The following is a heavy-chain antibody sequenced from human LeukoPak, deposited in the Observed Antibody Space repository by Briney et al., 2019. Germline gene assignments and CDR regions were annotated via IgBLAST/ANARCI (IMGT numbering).Heavy chain of an antibody. J-gene: IGHJ4*02. D-gene: IGHD4-23*01. CDR1: GGSFSGYY. Sequence: SETLSLTCAVYGGSFSGYYWSWIRQPPRKGLEWIGEINHSGSTNYNPSLKSRVTISVDTSKNQFSLKLSSVTAADTAVYYCASVPRGGKSTRDYWGQGTLVTVSS. CDR3: ASVPRGGKSTRDY. CDR2: INHSGST. V-gene: IGHV4-34*01.